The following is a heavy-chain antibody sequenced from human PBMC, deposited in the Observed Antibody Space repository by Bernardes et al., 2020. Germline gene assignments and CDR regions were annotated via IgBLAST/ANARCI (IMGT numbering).Heavy chain of an antibody. Sequence: SETLSLTCDVSGDSISSSNWWSWVRQPPGKGLEWIGEISYSESTNYNPSLKSRVTISVDKSKNQFSLKLTSVTAADTAVYYCARVATTVTYYYGMDVWGQGTTVTVSS. J-gene: IGHJ6*02. D-gene: IGHD4-17*01. V-gene: IGHV4-4*02. CDR2: ISYSEST. CDR1: GDSISSSNW. CDR3: ARVATTVTYYYGMDV.